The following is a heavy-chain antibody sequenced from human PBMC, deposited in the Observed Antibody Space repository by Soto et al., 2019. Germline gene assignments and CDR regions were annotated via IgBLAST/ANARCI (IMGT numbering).Heavy chain of an antibody. CDR2: IYAGTIT. CDR3: ARIPYDNSGTIFDY. V-gene: IGHV3-53*01. J-gene: IGHJ4*02. D-gene: IGHD3-22*01. Sequence: PVGSLRLSCAVSGITVSSYCMSWVRQAAGKGLEWVSVIYAGTITYYADSVKGRFTIYRDNSKNTLNLEMNSLRVEDTAVYYCARIPYDNSGTIFDYWGQGTLVT. CDR1: GITVSSYC.